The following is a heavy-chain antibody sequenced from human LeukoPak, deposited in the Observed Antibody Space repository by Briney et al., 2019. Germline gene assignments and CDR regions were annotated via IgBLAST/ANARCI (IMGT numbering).Heavy chain of an antibody. CDR3: ARDLILADSSGSSAHDY. J-gene: IGHJ4*02. CDR2: ISDNSRYI. V-gene: IGHV3-21*01. D-gene: IGHD2-15*01. Sequence: GGSLRLSCAASGFTLSTYNMNWVRQAPGKGLEWVSSISDNSRYIYYAESVKGRFTISRDNAKNSLYLQMNSLRDEDTAVYYCARDLILADSSGSSAHDYWGQGTLVTVSS. CDR1: GFTLSTYN.